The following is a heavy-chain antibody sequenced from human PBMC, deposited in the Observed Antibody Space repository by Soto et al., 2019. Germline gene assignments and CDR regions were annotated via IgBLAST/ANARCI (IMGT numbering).Heavy chain of an antibody. CDR3: ARVDYYDSSGYYGY. Sequence: QVQLVQSGAEVKKPGASVKVSCKASGYTFTIYGISWVRQAPGQGLEWMGWISGYNGNTDYAQNLQDRVTLTTDASTSSVYMELRSLRSDDPAVYYCARVDYYDSSGYYGYWGQGTLINVSS. D-gene: IGHD3-22*01. V-gene: IGHV1-18*04. CDR2: ISGYNGNT. J-gene: IGHJ4*02. CDR1: GYTFTIYG.